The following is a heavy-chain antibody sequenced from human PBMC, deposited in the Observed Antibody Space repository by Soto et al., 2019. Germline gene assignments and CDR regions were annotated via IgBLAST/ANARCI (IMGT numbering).Heavy chain of an antibody. CDR1: GFTFSSYS. D-gene: IGHD3-3*01. Sequence: GGSLRLSCAASGFTFSSYSMNWVRQAPGKGLEWVSYISSSSSTIYYADSVKGRFTISRDNAKNSLYLQMNSLGDEDTAVYYRAREYYDFWSGNQPPWVAYYGMDVWGQGTTVTVSS. CDR2: ISSSSSTI. V-gene: IGHV3-48*02. CDR3: AREYYDFWSGNQPPWVAYYGMDV. J-gene: IGHJ6*02.